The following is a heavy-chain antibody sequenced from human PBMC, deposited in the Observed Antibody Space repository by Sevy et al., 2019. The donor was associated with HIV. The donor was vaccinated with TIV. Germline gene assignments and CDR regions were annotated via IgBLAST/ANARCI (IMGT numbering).Heavy chain of an antibody. D-gene: IGHD3-16*01. CDR2: ISYDGSKK. Sequence: GGSLRLSCAASGFTFSSHGMHWVRQAPGKGLEGVAFISYDGSKKYYTNSVKGRFTISRGNSKNTVYLQMNSLRAEDTAVYSCAKLRSAFGPLDDWGQGTLVTVSS. CDR3: AKLRSAFGPLDD. CDR1: GFTFSSHG. V-gene: IGHV3-30*18. J-gene: IGHJ4*02.